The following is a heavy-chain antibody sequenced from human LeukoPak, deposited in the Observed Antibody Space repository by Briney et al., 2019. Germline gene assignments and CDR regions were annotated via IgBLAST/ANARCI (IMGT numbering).Heavy chain of an antibody. V-gene: IGHV3-11*01. Sequence: PGGSLRLSCAASGYTFSDYYMSWIRQAPGKGLEWVSYISSSGSTIYYADSVKGRFTISMDNAKNSLYLQMNSLRAEDTAVYYCARDPSPYYYDSSGYPDYWGQGTLVTVSS. J-gene: IGHJ4*02. CDR3: ARDPSPYYYDSSGYPDY. CDR1: GYTFSDYY. CDR2: ISSSGSTI. D-gene: IGHD3-22*01.